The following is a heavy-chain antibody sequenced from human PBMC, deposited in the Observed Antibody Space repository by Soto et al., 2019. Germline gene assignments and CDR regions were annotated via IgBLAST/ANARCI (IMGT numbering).Heavy chain of an antibody. D-gene: IGHD6-25*01. CDR2: VNPTGGST. J-gene: IGHJ4*02. CDR3: ARHLAAGDS. V-gene: IGHV1-46*03. Sequence: QVQLVQSGAEVKKPGASVRVSCKASGYTFTSYYIHWVRQAPVQGLEWMAIVNPTGGSTNYAQKFQGRVTVTFDTSTSTVFMELNSLRYEDTAVYYCARHLAAGDSWGQGTLVTVSS. CDR1: GYTFTSYY.